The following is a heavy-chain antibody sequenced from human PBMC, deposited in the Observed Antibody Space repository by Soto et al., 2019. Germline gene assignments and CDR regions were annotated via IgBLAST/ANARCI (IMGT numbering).Heavy chain of an antibody. D-gene: IGHD6-19*01. CDR3: ARYFRGSGRYFFDY. CDR1: GFTFITSF. V-gene: IGHV3-7*03. CDR2: INQDGGGT. Sequence: SLRLSCVASGFTFITSFMGWVRQAPGKGLEWVANINQDGGGTYYVDSVEGRFTISRDNAKDSLYLQMNSLRGEDTAVYYCARYFRGSGRYFFDYWGQGTLVTVSS. J-gene: IGHJ4*02.